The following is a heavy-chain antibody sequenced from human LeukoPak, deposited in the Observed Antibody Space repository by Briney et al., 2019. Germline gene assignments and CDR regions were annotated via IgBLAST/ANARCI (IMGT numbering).Heavy chain of an antibody. CDR2: IYYSGST. CDR3: ARHLNPSYYDILTGYFYFDY. CDR1: GGSISSSSYY. Sequence: SETLSLTCTVSGGSISSSSYYWGWIRLPPGKGLEWIGSIYYSGSTYYNPSLKSRVTISVDTSKNQFSLKLSSVTAADTAVYYCARHLNPSYYDILTGYFYFDYWGQGTLVTVSS. V-gene: IGHV4-39*01. D-gene: IGHD3-9*01. J-gene: IGHJ4*02.